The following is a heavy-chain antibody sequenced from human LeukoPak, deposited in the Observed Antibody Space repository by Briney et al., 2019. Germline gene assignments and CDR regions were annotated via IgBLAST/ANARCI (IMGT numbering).Heavy chain of an antibody. CDR1: GGSFSGYY. Sequence: PSETLSLTCAVYGGSFSGYYWSWIRQPPGKGLEWIGEINHSGSTNYNPSLKSRVTTSVDTSKNQFSLKLSSVTAADTAVYYCARTVRRTYYYDSSGYYFQHWGQGTLVTVSS. CDR2: INHSGST. CDR3: ARTVRRTYYYDSSGYYFQH. J-gene: IGHJ1*01. V-gene: IGHV4-34*01. D-gene: IGHD3-22*01.